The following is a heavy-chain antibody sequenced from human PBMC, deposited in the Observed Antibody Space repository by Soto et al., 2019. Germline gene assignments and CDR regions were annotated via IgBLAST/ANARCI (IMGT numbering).Heavy chain of an antibody. J-gene: IGHJ4*02. CDR2: ISDDSSRT. CDR1: GFTFNTFE. D-gene: IGHD6-19*01. CDR3: VKGGWFDF. V-gene: IGHV3-23*01. Sequence: EVQLLESGGGLVQPGGSLRLSCAASGFTFNTFEMSWVRQAPGRGLEWVSFISDDSSRTYYADAVKGRFTISRDNSKDTLYLQMNSLTAEDTAVHACVKGGWFDFWGQGPLVTVSS.